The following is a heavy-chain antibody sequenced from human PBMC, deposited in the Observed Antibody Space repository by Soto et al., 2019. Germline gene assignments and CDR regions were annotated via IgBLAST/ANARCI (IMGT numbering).Heavy chain of an antibody. Sequence: QVQLVQSGAEVKKPGSSVKVSCKASGGTFSSYTISWVRQAPGQGLEWMGRFVPILGLAHYAQKFQGRVTITADKSTSTAYMELSSLRSDDTAVYYCVRDVGSGVDPWGQGTLVTVSS. CDR3: VRDVGSGVDP. CDR2: FVPILGLA. J-gene: IGHJ5*02. CDR1: GGTFSSYT. D-gene: IGHD3-10*01. V-gene: IGHV1-69*08.